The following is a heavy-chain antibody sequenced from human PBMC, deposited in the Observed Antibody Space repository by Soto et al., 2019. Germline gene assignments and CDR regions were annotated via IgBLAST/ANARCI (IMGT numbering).Heavy chain of an antibody. D-gene: IGHD3-22*01. CDR3: ARGDTMIPHAFDI. Sequence: SETLSLTCTVSGGSISSGGYYWSWIRQHPGKGLEWIGYIYYSGSTYYNPSLKSRVTISVDTSKNQFSLKLSSVTAADTAVYYCARGDTMIPHAFDIWGQGTMVTVSS. V-gene: IGHV4-31*03. J-gene: IGHJ3*02. CDR1: GGSISSGGYY. CDR2: IYYSGST.